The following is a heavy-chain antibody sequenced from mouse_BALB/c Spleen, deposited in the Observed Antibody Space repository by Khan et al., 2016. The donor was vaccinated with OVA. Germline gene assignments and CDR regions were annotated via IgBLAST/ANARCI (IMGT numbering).Heavy chain of an antibody. J-gene: IGHJ4*01. CDR1: GYTLTNFG. CDR2: INTYTGEP. V-gene: IGHV9-3-1*01. CDR3: ARGGDGSSPWDARDY. D-gene: IGHD1-1*01. Sequence: QVQLQQSGPELKKPGETVKISCKASGYTLTNFGMNWVKQAPGKGLKWMGWINTYTGEPTYADDFKGRFAFSLETSVSTAYLQINNLKNEDTATCFVARGGDGSSPWDARDYWGQGTSVTVAS.